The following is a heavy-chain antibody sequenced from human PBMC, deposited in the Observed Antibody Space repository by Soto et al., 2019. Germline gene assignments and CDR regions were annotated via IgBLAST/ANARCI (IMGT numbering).Heavy chain of an antibody. Sequence: EVQLVESGGGLVKPGGSLRLSCAASGFTFSSYSMNWVRQAPGKGLEWVSSISSSSSYIYYADSVKGRVTISRDNAKNSLYLQMNSLRAEDTAVDYCARGAGTAKGRAYYYYGMDVWGQGTTVTVSS. V-gene: IGHV3-21*01. CDR3: ARGAGTAKGRAYYYYGMDV. CDR2: ISSSSSYI. J-gene: IGHJ6*02. CDR1: GFTFSSYS. D-gene: IGHD1-1*01.